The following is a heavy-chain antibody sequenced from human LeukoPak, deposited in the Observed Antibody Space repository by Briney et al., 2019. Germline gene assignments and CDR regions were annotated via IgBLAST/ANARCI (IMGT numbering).Heavy chain of an antibody. V-gene: IGHV4-61*01. CDR1: GYSISSGYY. Sequence: PSETLSLTCTVSGYSISSGYYWGWIRQPPGKGLEWIGYIYYSGSTNYNPSLKSRVTISVDTSKNQFSLKLSSVTAADTAVYYCARGRDDFLDAFDIWGQGTMVTVSS. J-gene: IGHJ3*02. CDR2: IYYSGST. D-gene: IGHD2/OR15-2a*01. CDR3: ARGRDDFLDAFDI.